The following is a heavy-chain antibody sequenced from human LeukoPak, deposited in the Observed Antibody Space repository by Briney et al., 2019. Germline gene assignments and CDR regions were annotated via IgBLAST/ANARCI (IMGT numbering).Heavy chain of an antibody. CDR1: GYTFTGYY. CDR2: INPNSGGT. V-gene: IGHV1-2*04. D-gene: IGHD6-19*01. CDR3: VRDRDDSGWSLGFDI. J-gene: IGHJ3*02. Sequence: GASVTVSCKASGYTFTGYYIHWVRQAPGQGLEWLGWINPNSGGTHYAQRFQGYVSMTRDTSVNTAYMELTRLRSDDTALYYCVRDRDDSGWSLGFDIWGQGTMVTVSS.